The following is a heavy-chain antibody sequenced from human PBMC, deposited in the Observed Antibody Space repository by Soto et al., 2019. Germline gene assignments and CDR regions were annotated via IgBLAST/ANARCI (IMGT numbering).Heavy chain of an antibody. Sequence: QVQLVESGGGVIQPGGSLRLSCAASGFTFSSHAMHWVRQAPGTGPEWVALISSDGRDNAYAGSVEGRFTIYRDKSKNIGYLQMDSLRSEDAAVYYCARTFDGAKTSCYRAFEIWGQGTMVTVSS. V-gene: IGHV3-30*04. J-gene: IGHJ3*02. CDR2: ISSDGRDN. CDR3: ARTFDGAKTSCYRAFEI. D-gene: IGHD2-2*01. CDR1: GFTFSSHA.